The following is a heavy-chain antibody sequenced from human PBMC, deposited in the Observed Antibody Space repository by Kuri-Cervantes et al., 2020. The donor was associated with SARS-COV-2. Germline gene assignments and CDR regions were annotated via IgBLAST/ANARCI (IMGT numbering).Heavy chain of an antibody. J-gene: IGHJ4*02. V-gene: IGHV1-69*04. CDR3: AREVGYCSSTSCYPFDY. Sequence: KISCKASGGTFSSYAISWVRQAPGQGLEWMGRIIPILGTANYAQKFQGRVTITADKSTSTAYMELSSLRSEDTAVYYCAREVGYCSSTSCYPFDYWGQGTLVTVSS. CDR1: GGTFSSYA. CDR2: IIPILGTA. D-gene: IGHD2-2*01.